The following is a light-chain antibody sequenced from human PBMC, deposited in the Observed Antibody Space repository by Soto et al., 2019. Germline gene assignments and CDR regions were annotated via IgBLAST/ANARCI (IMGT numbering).Light chain of an antibody. V-gene: IGKV3-20*01. CDR1: QSVGSNF. Sequence: IVLTQSPGTLSLSPGERATLSCRASQSVGSNFLAWYQQKSGQAPRILIYAASNRASGIPDRFSGSGSGSEFTLTISRLEPEDFAVYYCQQDGSPPWAFGQGTRVAI. CDR2: AAS. CDR3: QQDGSPPWA. J-gene: IGKJ1*01.